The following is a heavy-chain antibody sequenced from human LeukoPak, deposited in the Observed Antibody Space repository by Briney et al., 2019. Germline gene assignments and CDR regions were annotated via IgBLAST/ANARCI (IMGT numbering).Heavy chain of an antibody. CDR2: IYTSGNT. J-gene: IGHJ3*02. CDR1: GGSISTYY. Sequence: PSETLSLTCTVSGGSISTYYWSWIRQAAGKGLEWIGRIYTSGNTNYNPSLKSRVTMSVDTSKNQFSLKLNSVTAADTAVYYCARDPGVGATTLGAFDIWGQGTMVTVSS. CDR3: ARDPGVGATTLGAFDI. D-gene: IGHD1-26*01. V-gene: IGHV4-4*07.